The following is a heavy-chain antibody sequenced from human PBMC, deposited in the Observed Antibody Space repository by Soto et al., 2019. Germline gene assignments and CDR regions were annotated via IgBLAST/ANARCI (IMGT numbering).Heavy chain of an antibody. Sequence: GESLKISCKGSGYSFTSYWIGWVRQMPGKGLEWMGIIYPGDSDTRYSPSFQGQVTISADKSISTAYLQWSSLKASDTAMYYCARHPTYGSGSTYHYYYYMDVWGKGTTVTVSS. V-gene: IGHV5-51*01. CDR3: ARHPTYGSGSTYHYYYYMDV. J-gene: IGHJ6*03. D-gene: IGHD3-10*01. CDR1: GYSFTSYW. CDR2: IYPGDSDT.